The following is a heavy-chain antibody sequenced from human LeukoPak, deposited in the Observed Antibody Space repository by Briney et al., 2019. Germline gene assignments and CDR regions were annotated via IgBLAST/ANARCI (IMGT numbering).Heavy chain of an antibody. D-gene: IGHD2-8*01. CDR3: ARTPNAKGRHSYYFDY. CDR1: GYTFTDYY. J-gene: IGHJ4*02. Sequence: GASVKVSCKSSGYTFTDYYIHWVRQAPGQGLEWMGWINPNSGNTGYAQKFQGRVTITRNTSISTAYMELSSLRSEDTAVYYCARTPNAKGRHSYYFDYWGQGTLVTVSS. V-gene: IGHV1-8*03. CDR2: INPNSGNT.